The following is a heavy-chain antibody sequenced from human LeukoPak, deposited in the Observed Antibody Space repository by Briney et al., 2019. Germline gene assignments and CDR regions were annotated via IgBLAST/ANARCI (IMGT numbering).Heavy chain of an antibody. V-gene: IGHV3-21*01. CDR3: ARIGPGDPGVAGTCDY. D-gene: IGHD6-19*01. CDR1: GFSFSSYS. J-gene: IGHJ4*02. Sequence: GGSLRLSCAASGFSFSSYSMNWVRQAPGKGLEWVSSISSSSSYIYYADSVKGRFTISRDNAKNSLYLQMNSLRAEDTAVYYCARIGPGDPGVAGTCDYWGQGTLVTVSS. CDR2: ISSSSSYI.